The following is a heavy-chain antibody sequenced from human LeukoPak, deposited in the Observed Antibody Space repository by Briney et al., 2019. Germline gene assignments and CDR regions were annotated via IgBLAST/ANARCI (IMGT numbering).Heavy chain of an antibody. CDR2: IYTSGST. V-gene: IGHV4-4*07. Sequence: SETLSLTCTVSGGSISSYYWIWIRQPAGKGLEWIGRIYTSGSTNYNPSLKSRVTMSVDTSKNQFSLKLSSVTAADTAVYYCARDYVSPTTWNWFDPWGQGTLVTVSS. J-gene: IGHJ5*02. CDR3: ARDYVSPTTWNWFDP. CDR1: GGSISSYY. D-gene: IGHD3-16*01.